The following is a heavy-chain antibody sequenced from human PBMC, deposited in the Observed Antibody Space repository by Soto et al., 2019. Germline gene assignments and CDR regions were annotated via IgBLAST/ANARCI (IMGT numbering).Heavy chain of an antibody. Sequence: SETLSLTCAVYGGSFSGYYWSWIRQPPGKGLEWIGEINHSGSTNYNPSLKSRVTISLDTSKNQFSLKLSSVTAWDTAVYYCARGRPSPDIVGVVAATFDYWGQGTLVTVSS. CDR3: ARGRPSPDIVGVVAATFDY. J-gene: IGHJ4*02. V-gene: IGHV4-34*01. CDR2: INHSGST. CDR1: GGSFSGYY. D-gene: IGHD2-15*01.